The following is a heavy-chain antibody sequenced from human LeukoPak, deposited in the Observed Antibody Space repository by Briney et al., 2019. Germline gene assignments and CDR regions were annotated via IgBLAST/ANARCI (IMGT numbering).Heavy chain of an antibody. J-gene: IGHJ4*02. CDR3: ARDLHYFDSSGYYLYYFDS. V-gene: IGHV4-59*01. D-gene: IGHD3-22*01. Sequence: SETLSLTCTVSGGSINRYYWSWIRHPPGKGLEWIGYISYSGSTNYNPSLESRVIISVDTSKNQFSLKLNSVTAADTAVYYCARDLHYFDSSGYYLYYFDSWGQGTLVTVSS. CDR1: GGSINRYY. CDR2: ISYSGST.